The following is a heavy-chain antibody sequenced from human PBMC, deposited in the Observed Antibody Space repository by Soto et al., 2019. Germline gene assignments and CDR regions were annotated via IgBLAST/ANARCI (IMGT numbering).Heavy chain of an antibody. D-gene: IGHD6-19*01. Sequence: VQLLESGGGLVQPGGSLRLSCAASGFTFSDYAMNWVRQAPGKGLEWVSDISGNGASARYADSVKGRFTISRDNSKNTLYLQMTSRRVDDTGVYYCGKERRGSGWSVCNFWGQGTLVTVSS. CDR3: GKERRGSGWSVCNF. V-gene: IGHV3-23*01. CDR1: GFTFSDYA. J-gene: IGHJ4*02. CDR2: ISGNGASA.